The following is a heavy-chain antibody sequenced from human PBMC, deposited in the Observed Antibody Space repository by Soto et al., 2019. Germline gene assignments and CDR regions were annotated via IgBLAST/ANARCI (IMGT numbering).Heavy chain of an antibody. V-gene: IGHV3-7*01. D-gene: IGHD5-18*01. Sequence: PGGSLRLSCEACGFTFSSYWMTWVRQAPGKGLEWVASVKQDGNEKYYVDSVKGRFTISRDNAKNSVFLQMDSLRAEDTAVYYCAGHRWQLLPNYLGQGTLVTVSSGKVGGVDTAMDYPNYYYYYGMDVWGQGTTVTVS. CDR3: AGHRWQLLPNYLGQGTLVTVSSGKVGGVDTAMDYPNYYYYYGMDV. CDR1: GFTFSSYW. J-gene: IGHJ6*02. CDR2: VKQDGNEK.